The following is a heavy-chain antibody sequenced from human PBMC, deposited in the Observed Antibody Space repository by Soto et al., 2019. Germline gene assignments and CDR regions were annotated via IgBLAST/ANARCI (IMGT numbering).Heavy chain of an antibody. D-gene: IGHD3-3*01. J-gene: IGHJ3*02. Sequence: SVKVSCKASGGTFSSYAISWVLQAPGQGLEWMGGIIPIFGTANYAQKFQGRVTITADKSTSTAYMELSSLRSEDTAVYYCAGIPAIFGVVIIRGAFDIWGQGTMVTVSS. CDR2: IIPIFGTA. CDR3: AGIPAIFGVVIIRGAFDI. V-gene: IGHV1-69*06. CDR1: GGTFSSYA.